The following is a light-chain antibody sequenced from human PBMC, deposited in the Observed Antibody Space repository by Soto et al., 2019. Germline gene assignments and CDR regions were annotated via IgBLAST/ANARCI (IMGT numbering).Light chain of an antibody. Sequence: DIQMTQSPSSLSASVGDRATLACRTSQSIRSYLNWYQQKPGKAPQLLIYGASNLESGVPSRFSGSGSETAFTLTITSLQSEDFANYYCQQSYSLPYTFGQGTKVDIK. CDR1: QSIRSY. CDR3: QQSYSLPYT. CDR2: GAS. J-gene: IGKJ2*01. V-gene: IGKV1-39*01.